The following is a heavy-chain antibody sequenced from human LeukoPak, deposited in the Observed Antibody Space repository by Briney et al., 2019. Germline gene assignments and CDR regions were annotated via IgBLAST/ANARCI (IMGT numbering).Heavy chain of an antibody. CDR1: GGTFSIYA. Sequence: SVKVSFKASGGTFSIYAISWVRQAPGQGLEWMGRIIPILGIANYAQKFQGRVTITADKSTSTAYMELSSLRSEDAAVYYCARDPSIAAPGYWGQGTLVTVSS. CDR3: ARDPSIAAPGY. J-gene: IGHJ4*02. V-gene: IGHV1-69*04. D-gene: IGHD6-13*01. CDR2: IIPILGIA.